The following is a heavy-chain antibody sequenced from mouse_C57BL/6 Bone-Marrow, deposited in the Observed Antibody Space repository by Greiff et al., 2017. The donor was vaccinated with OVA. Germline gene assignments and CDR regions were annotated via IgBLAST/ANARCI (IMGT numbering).Heavy chain of an antibody. CDR2: IHPNSGST. CDR3: AREGGDYYGSSYYYAMDY. Sequence: QVQLQQPGAELVKPGASVKLSCKASGYTFTSYWMNWVKQRPGQGLEWIGMIHPNSGSTNYNEKFKSKATLTVDKSSRPAYMQLSSLTSEDSAVYYCAREGGDYYGSSYYYAMDYWGQGTSVTVSS. J-gene: IGHJ4*01. D-gene: IGHD1-1*01. CDR1: GYTFTSYW. V-gene: IGHV1-64*01.